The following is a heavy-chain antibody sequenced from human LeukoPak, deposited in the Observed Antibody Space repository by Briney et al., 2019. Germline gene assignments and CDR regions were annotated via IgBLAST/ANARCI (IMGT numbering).Heavy chain of an antibody. CDR1: GFTFSSYA. V-gene: IGHV3-30*04. J-gene: IGHJ4*02. Sequence: GRSLRLSCAASGFTFSSYAMYWVRQAPGKGLEWVAVISYDGSDKFYADSVKGRFTISRDSSKNTLYLQMNSLRPEDTAVYYCARARPSMWIDYWGQGTLVPVSS. CDR3: ARARPSMWIDY. CDR2: ISYDGSDK. D-gene: IGHD5-12*01.